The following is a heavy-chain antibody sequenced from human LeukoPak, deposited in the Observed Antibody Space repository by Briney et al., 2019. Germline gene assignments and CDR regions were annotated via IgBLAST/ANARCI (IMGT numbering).Heavy chain of an antibody. CDR2: INHSGST. CDR3: ARAPGIAAAVFDY. J-gene: IGHJ4*02. CDR1: GGSFSGYY. V-gene: IGHV4-34*01. Sequence: SETLSLTCAVYGGSFSGYYWSWIRQPPGKGLEWIGEINHSGSTNYNPSLKSRVTISVDTSKNQFSLKLSSVTAADTAVYYCARAPGIAAAVFDYWGQGTLVTVSS. D-gene: IGHD6-13*01.